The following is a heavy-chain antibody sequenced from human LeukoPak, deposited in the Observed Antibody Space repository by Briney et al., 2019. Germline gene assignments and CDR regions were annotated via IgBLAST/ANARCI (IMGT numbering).Heavy chain of an antibody. J-gene: IGHJ5*02. Sequence: GGSLGLSCAASGFTVSSNYMSWVRQAPGKGLEWVSVIYSGSSTYYADSVKGRFTISRDNSKNTLYLQMNSLRAEDTAVYYCARGKWLHPWGQGTLVTVSS. V-gene: IGHV3-66*01. D-gene: IGHD5-24*01. CDR3: ARGKWLHP. CDR2: IYSGSST. CDR1: GFTVSSNY.